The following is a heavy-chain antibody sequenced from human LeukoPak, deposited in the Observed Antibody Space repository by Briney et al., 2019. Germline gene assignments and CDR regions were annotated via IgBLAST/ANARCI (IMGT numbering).Heavy chain of an antibody. D-gene: IGHD3-9*01. J-gene: IGHJ6*03. CDR1: GYTFTGYY. CDR2: INPNSGGT. Sequence: ASVKVSCKASGYTFTGYYMHWVRQAPGQGLEWMGWINPNSGGTNYAQKFQGRVTMTRDTSISTAYMELSRLRSDDTAVYYCARGVRFDWLSGYYYYYLDVWGKGTTVTVSS. CDR3: ARGVRFDWLSGYYYYYLDV. V-gene: IGHV1-2*02.